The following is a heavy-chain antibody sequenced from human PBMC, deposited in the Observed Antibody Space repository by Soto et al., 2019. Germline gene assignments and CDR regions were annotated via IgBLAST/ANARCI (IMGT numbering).Heavy chain of an antibody. Sequence: QVQLVQSGAEVKKPGASVKVSCEASEYTFIGFHLHWVRQAPGQGLEWMGWINPKSGDTKYAQKFQGRVTLTRDTSISTGYMELSRLESNDTAVYYWAKGLWTVGHCTGGSCYDGMDVWGQGTTVNVSS. D-gene: IGHD2-15*01. CDR2: INPKSGDT. V-gene: IGHV1-2*02. CDR3: AKGLWTVGHCTGGSCYDGMDV. J-gene: IGHJ6*02. CDR1: EYTFIGFH.